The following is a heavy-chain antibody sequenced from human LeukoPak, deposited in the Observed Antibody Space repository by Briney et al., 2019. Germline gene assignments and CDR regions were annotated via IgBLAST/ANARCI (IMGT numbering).Heavy chain of an antibody. Sequence: GGSLRLSCAASGFTFSSYSMNWVRQAPGKGLEWVSIIYSGGDTYYTDSVKGRFTLSRDNSKNTLFLQMNSLRAEDTAVYYCARGRQQLAYFDYWGQGTLVTVSS. J-gene: IGHJ4*02. D-gene: IGHD6-13*01. V-gene: IGHV3-53*01. CDR3: ARGRQQLAYFDY. CDR2: IYSGGDT. CDR1: GFTFSSYS.